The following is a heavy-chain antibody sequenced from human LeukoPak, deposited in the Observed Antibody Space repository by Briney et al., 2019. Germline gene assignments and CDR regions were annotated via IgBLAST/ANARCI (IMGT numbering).Heavy chain of an antibody. J-gene: IGHJ5*02. CDR3: ARSAYNYDFWSGHDNWFDP. V-gene: IGHV4-59*08. D-gene: IGHD3-3*01. Sequence: SETLSLTCTVSGGSISSYYWSWIRQPPGKGLEWIGSIYHSGSTYYNPSLKSRVTISVDTSKNQFSLKLSSVTAADTAVYYCARSAYNYDFWSGHDNWFDPWGQGTLVTVSS. CDR1: GGSISSYY. CDR2: IYHSGST.